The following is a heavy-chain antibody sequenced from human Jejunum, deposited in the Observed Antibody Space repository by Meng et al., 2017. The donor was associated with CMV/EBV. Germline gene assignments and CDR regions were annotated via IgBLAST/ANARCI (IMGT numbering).Heavy chain of an antibody. D-gene: IGHD2-2*01. CDR2: IYPGDSET. CDR3: ARHVRPAGYNYFFHTMDV. CDR1: FTNYG. J-gene: IGHJ6*02. V-gene: IGHV5-51*01. Sequence: FTNYGIGWVRQMPGKGLEWVGIIYPGDSETGYSPSFKGQVTISADKSISTAYLQWSSLKASDSAMYYCARHVRPAGYNYFFHTMDVWGQGTTVTVSS.